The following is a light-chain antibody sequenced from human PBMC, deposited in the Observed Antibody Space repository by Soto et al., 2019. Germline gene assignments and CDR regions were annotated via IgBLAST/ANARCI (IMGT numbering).Light chain of an antibody. J-gene: IGKJ4*01. CDR1: QSLTAN. CDR3: QQYGSSPLT. Sequence: EIVLTQSPGTLSLYPGETAALSCWASQSLTANLAWYQQKPGQAPRPLIYGASTRAAGIPERFSGSGSGTEFTLTISGLEPEDVEVYVCQQYGSSPLTFGGGTKVEIK. CDR2: GAS. V-gene: IGKV3-20*01.